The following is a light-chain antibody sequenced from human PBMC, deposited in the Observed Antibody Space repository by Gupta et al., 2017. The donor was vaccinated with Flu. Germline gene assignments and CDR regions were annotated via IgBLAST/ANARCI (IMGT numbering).Light chain of an antibody. CDR3: CSYACDNTVV. V-gene: IGLV2-23*02. CDR1: SNDVGKCNV. CDR2: ELN. Sequence: SITIACTGTSNDVGKCNVDSEHQQQPGKAPELIIYELNKWAADIPPCFSGSKSDITSSLTISGLQAEDEDDYYCCSYACDNTVVFGGGTSLTVL. J-gene: IGLJ2*01.